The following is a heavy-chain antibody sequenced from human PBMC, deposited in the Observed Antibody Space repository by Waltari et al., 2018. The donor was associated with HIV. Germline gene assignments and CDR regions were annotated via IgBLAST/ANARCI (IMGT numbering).Heavy chain of an antibody. V-gene: IGHV3-33*08. D-gene: IGHD6-19*01. Sequence: QVQLEESGGGAVQSGTSLRLSCSGLGFGFSSYVRHWVRQAPGKGLEWVAGIWYDGTKKYYGESLRGRFIISRDNSKNKVFLQMNNLRAEDTALYFCVSEFGGRYHYFEFWGQGTLVSVSS. CDR3: VSEFGGRYHYFEF. CDR1: GFGFSSYV. J-gene: IGHJ4*02. CDR2: IWYDGTKK.